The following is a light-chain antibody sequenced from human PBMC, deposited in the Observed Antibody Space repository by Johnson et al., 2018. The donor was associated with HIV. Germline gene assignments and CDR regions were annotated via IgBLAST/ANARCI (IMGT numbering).Light chain of an antibody. J-gene: IGLJ1*01. CDR2: ENN. CDR3: GTWDNSLNTGAV. V-gene: IGLV1-51*02. Sequence: QSVLTQPPSVSAAPGQRVTISCSGSSSNIGNNYVSWYQQLPGTAPKLLIYENNKRPSGIPDRFSGSTSGTSATLGITGLQTGDEADYYCGTWDNSLNTGAVFGTGTKVTVL. CDR1: SSNIGNNY.